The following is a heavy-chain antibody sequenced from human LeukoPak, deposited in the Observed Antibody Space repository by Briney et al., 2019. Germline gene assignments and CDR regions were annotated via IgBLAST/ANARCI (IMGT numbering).Heavy chain of an antibody. CDR3: ARVSIVATIGPCFDY. CDR2: INHRGST. V-gene: IGHV4-34*01. Sequence: SETLSLTCAVYGGSLSGFYWSWIRQPPGKGLEWIGKINHRGSTNYNPSLKSRVTISVDTFKNQFSLKLTSVTAADTAVYYCARVSIVATIGPCFDYWGQGTLVTVSS. J-gene: IGHJ4*02. D-gene: IGHD5-12*01. CDR1: GGSLSGFY.